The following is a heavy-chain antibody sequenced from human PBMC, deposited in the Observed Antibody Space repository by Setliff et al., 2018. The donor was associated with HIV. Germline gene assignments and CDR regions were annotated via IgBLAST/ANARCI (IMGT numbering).Heavy chain of an antibody. CDR1: GGSFSGYY. CDR3: ARLVWTGYGSRASDI. D-gene: IGHD5-12*01. Sequence: SETLSLTCAVYGGSFSGYYWSWIRQPPGTGLEWIGYVYYIGSTNYNPSLQSRVTISIDTSKTQFSLKLTSVTTADPAVYYCARLVWTGYGSRASDIWGQGTVVTVSS. V-gene: IGHV4-59*01. J-gene: IGHJ3*02. CDR2: VYYIGST.